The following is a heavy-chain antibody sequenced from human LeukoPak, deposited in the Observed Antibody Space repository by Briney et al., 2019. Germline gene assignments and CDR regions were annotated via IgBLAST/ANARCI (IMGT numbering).Heavy chain of an antibody. J-gene: IGHJ4*02. CDR1: GGSFSGYY. Sequence: PSETLSLTCAVYGGSFSGYYWSWIRQPPGKGLEWIGEINHSESTNYNPSLKSRVTISVDTSKNQFSLKLTSVTAADTAVYYCARGQGTYDSSGYIDYWGQGTLVTVSS. V-gene: IGHV4-34*01. CDR2: INHSEST. D-gene: IGHD3-22*01. CDR3: ARGQGTYDSSGYIDY.